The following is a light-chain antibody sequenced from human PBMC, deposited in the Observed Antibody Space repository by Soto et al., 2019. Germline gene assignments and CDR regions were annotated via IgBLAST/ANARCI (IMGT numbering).Light chain of an antibody. V-gene: IGKV1-5*03. Sequence: DIQMAQSPSTLSASVGXRVTITCRASQSISNWLAWYQQKPGKAPKFLIYKASNLESGVPSRFSGGGSGTEFTLTISSLQPDDFATYYCLQYSTYPLTFGGGTKVDIK. CDR2: KAS. CDR3: LQYSTYPLT. CDR1: QSISNW. J-gene: IGKJ4*01.